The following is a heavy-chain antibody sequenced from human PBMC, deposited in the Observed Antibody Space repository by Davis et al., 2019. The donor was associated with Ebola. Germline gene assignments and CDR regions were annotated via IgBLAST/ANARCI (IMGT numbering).Heavy chain of an antibody. V-gene: IGHV3-30*14. Sequence: GESLKISCAASGFPFSSYALHWVRPAPGKGLEWVAVISYDGSNKYYADSVKGRFTISRDNPKNTLSPQMNSLRAEDTAVYYCARDQSSIPGLRFLEWLLGYWGQGTLVTVSS. D-gene: IGHD3-3*01. CDR1: GFPFSSYA. J-gene: IGHJ4*02. CDR3: ARDQSSIPGLRFLEWLLGY. CDR2: ISYDGSNK.